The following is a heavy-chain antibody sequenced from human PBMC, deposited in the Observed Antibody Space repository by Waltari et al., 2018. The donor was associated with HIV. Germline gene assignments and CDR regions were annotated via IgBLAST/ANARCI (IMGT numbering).Heavy chain of an antibody. CDR1: GSTVSRHH. Sequence: EVQLVESGGGSAQPGGSLRLSCAASGSTVSRHHLRWFRQAPGKGLEWVSVIYSGGSTYYADSVKGRFTISRDNSKNTLYLQMNSLRAEDTAVYYCASIAYCGGDCYPRGMDVWGQGTTVTVSS. V-gene: IGHV3-66*01. D-gene: IGHD2-21*02. CDR2: IYSGGST. J-gene: IGHJ6*02. CDR3: ASIAYCGGDCYPRGMDV.